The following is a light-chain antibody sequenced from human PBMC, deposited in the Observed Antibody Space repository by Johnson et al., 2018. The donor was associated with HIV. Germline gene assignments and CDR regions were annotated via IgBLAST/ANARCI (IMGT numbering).Light chain of an antibody. Sequence: QSLLTQSPSVSAAPGQKVTISCSGSSSNIGNNFVSWYQQLPGTAPKLLIYDNNQRPSGIPARFSGSTSGTSATLGIPGLQPGDEADYYCGTWDSSLRAYFFGTGTKVTVL. CDR2: DNN. CDR3: GTWDSSLRAYF. J-gene: IGLJ1*01. CDR1: SSNIGNNF. V-gene: IGLV1-51*01.